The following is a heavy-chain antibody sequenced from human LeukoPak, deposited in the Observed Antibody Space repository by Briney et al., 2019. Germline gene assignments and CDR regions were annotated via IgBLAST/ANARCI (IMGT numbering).Heavy chain of an antibody. V-gene: IGHV1-8*01. D-gene: IGHD3-10*01. J-gene: IGHJ4*02. CDR1: GYTFTSYD. CDR3: ARAMAMVRGVIGPYYFDY. Sequence: ASVKVSCKASGYTFTSYDINWVRQATGQGLEWMGWMNPNSGNTGYAQKFQGRVTMTRNTSISTAYMELCSLRSEDTAVYYCARAMAMVRGVIGPYYFDYWGQGTLVTVSS. CDR2: MNPNSGNT.